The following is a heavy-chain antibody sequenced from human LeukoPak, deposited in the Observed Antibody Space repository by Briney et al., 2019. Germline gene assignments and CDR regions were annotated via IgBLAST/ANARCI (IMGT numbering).Heavy chain of an antibody. Sequence: PGGSLRLSCAASGFTFSSYSMNWVRQAPGKGLEWVSSISSSGSYIYYADSVKGRFTISRDNAKNSLYLQMNSLRAEDTAVYYCARDPYGETGRGSEWDYWGQGTLVTVSS. V-gene: IGHV3-21*01. CDR3: ARDPYGETGRGSEWDY. CDR1: GFTFSSYS. CDR2: ISSSGSYI. J-gene: IGHJ4*02. D-gene: IGHD4-17*01.